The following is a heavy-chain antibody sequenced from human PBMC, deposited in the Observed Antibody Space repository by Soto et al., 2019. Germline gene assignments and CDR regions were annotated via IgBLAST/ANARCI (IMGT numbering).Heavy chain of an antibody. J-gene: IGHJ5*02. CDR3: ARGEVPGWFEP. Sequence: QVQLQESGPGLVKPSQTLSLTCTVSGGSISSGGYYWSWIRQHPGKGLEWIGYIYHSGSTYYNPSLKSRVTISVDTSKKQFSLKLSSVTAADTAVYYCARGEVPGWFEPWGQGTLVTVSS. CDR2: IYHSGST. CDR1: GGSISSGGYY. V-gene: IGHV4-31*03.